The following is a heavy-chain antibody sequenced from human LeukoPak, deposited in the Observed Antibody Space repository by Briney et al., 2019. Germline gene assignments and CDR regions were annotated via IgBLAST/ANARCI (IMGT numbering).Heavy chain of an antibody. D-gene: IGHD4-17*01. J-gene: IGHJ4*02. CDR1: GYTFTSYA. CDR3: ARDLTDYGALFGY. V-gene: IGHV1-3*01. Sequence: ASVKVSCKASGYTFTSYAMHWVRQAPGQRLEWMGWINAGNGNTKYSQKFQGRVTVTRDTSASTAYVELSSLRSEDTAVYYCARDLTDYGALFGYWGQGTLVTVSS. CDR2: INAGNGNT.